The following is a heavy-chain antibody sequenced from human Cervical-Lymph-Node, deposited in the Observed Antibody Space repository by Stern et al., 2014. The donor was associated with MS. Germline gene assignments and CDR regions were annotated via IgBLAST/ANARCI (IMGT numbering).Heavy chain of an antibody. CDR1: GGTFSSYA. V-gene: IGHV1-69*01. CDR3: ASVHSSSSGNWFDP. Sequence: VQLVQSGAEVKKPGSSVKVSCKASGGTFSSYAIRWVRQAPGQGLEWMGGIIPIFLTATYAHKFQCRVTITADESTSTAYRELISLRSEDTAVYYCASVHSSSSGNWFDPWGQGTLVTVSS. D-gene: IGHD6-13*01. J-gene: IGHJ5*02. CDR2: IIPIFLTA.